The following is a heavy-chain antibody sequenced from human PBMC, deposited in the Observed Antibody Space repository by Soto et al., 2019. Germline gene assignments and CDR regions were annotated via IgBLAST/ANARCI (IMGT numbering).Heavy chain of an antibody. J-gene: IGHJ6*02. D-gene: IGHD3-22*01. V-gene: IGHV3-33*01. CDR3: ARDLNYDSSGYYDYYYYGMDV. Sequence: GGSLRLSCAASGFTFSSYGMHWVRQAPGKGLGWVAVIWYDGSNKYYADSVKGRFTISRDNSKNTLYLQMNSLRAEDTAVYYCARDLNYDSSGYYDYYYYGMDVWGQGTTVTVSS. CDR2: IWYDGSNK. CDR1: GFTFSSYG.